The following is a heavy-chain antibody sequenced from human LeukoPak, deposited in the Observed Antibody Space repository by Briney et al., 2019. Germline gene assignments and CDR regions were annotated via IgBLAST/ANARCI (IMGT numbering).Heavy chain of an antibody. CDR1: GFTFSSYG. J-gene: IGHJ4*02. CDR3: AKDRITMVRGVMPLPQP. V-gene: IGHV3-33*06. Sequence: GGSLRLFCAASGFTFSSYGMHWVRQAPGKGLEWVAVIWFDGSNKDYADSVKGRFAISRDNSKNTVYLQMNSLRAEDTAVYYCAKDRITMVRGVMPLPQPWGRGTGVSVSS. D-gene: IGHD3-10*01. CDR2: IWFDGSNK.